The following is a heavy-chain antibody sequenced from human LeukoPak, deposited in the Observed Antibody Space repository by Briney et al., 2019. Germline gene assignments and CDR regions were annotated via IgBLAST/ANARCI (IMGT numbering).Heavy chain of an antibody. CDR1: GFTFSKYS. CDR2: ISRDSSNI. J-gene: IGHJ4*02. Sequence: GGSLRLSCVASGFTFSKYSMNWVRQAPGKGLEWVSYISRDSSNINYADSVRGRFSISRDNAKNSLSLQMNSLSAEDTAVYYCTKDRDNSGWYRPLLAHWGQGTLVTVSS. V-gene: IGHV3-48*04. CDR3: TKDRDNSGWYRPLLAH. D-gene: IGHD6-13*01.